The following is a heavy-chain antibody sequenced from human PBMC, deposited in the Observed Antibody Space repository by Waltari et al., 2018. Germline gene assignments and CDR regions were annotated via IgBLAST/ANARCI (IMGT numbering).Heavy chain of an antibody. D-gene: IGHD5-12*01. CDR1: GFTFSSYG. Sequence: QVQLVESGGGVVQPGGSLRLACAASGFTFSSYGMHWVRQAPGKGLEWVAFIRYDGSNKYYADSGKVRFTIARYKSTNTLYLHMNSLRAEDTAVYYCAKDRGHQWLRFWGFDYWGQGTLVTVSS. CDR3: AKDRGHQWLRFWGFDY. V-gene: IGHV3-30*02. J-gene: IGHJ4*02. CDR2: IRYDGSNK.